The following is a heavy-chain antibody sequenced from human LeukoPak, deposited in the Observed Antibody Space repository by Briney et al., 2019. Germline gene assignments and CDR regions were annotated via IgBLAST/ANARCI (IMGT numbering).Heavy chain of an antibody. CDR1: GGSISSLNL. CDR2: MYLGGTT. V-gene: IGHV4-4*02. D-gene: IGHD6-19*01. Sequence: SGILSLTCIVSGGSISSLNLWSWLRQPPGKGLEWIGEMYLGGTTNFNPSLKSRVTILIDKSKNQLSLQLTSVTAADTAVYYCAGLEGRYSTDWFYFFDYWGQGALVTVSS. J-gene: IGHJ4*02. CDR3: AGLEGRYSTDWFYFFDY.